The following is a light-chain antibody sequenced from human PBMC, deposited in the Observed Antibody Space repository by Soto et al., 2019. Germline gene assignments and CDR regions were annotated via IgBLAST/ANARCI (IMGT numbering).Light chain of an antibody. V-gene: IGKV3-15*01. CDR2: DAS. J-gene: IGKJ1*01. CDR3: QQYNKWRT. CDR1: QSVSSS. Sequence: IGMTQSAATRPVSEGERASLSFRASQSVSSSLAWYQQKPGQAPRLLIYDASTRATGIPARFSGSGSGTEFTLTISGLQSEDFAVYYCQQYNKWRTFCQGTKVDI.